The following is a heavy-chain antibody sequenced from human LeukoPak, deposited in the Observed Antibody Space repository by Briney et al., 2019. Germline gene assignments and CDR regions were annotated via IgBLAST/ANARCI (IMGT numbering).Heavy chain of an antibody. V-gene: IGHV3-33*06. CDR1: GFTFNDYG. J-gene: IGHJ4*02. D-gene: IGHD3-10*01. CDR2: IWFSASSQ. Sequence: GGSLRLSCAASGFTFNDYGIHWVRQAPGKGVEWVAVIWFSASSQYYADSVKGRFSISRDNSKNPLYLQMNSLRAEDTAVYYCAKDSTYGSGSYLFDYWGQGTLVTVSS. CDR3: AKDSTYGSGSYLFDY.